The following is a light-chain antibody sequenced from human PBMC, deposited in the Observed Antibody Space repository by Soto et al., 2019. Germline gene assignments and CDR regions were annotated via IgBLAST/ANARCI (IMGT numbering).Light chain of an antibody. J-gene: IGLJ1*01. Sequence: QSVLTQPPSASGTPGQSVTISCSGGSSNIGSNPVSWYQHVPGTAAKLLIHTNTQRPLGVPVRFSVSKSGTSASLAISGLHYEDEADYYCAAWDDTFYVFGSGTKLTVL. V-gene: IGLV1-44*01. CDR3: AAWDDTFYV. CDR1: SSNIGSNP. CDR2: TNT.